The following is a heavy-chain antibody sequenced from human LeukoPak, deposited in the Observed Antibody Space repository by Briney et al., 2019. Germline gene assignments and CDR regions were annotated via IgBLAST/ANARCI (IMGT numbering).Heavy chain of an antibody. CDR2: INHSGST. V-gene: IGHV4-34*01. CDR3: ARRTNYDFWSGYYSWYFDY. CDR1: GGSFSGYY. D-gene: IGHD3-3*01. Sequence: SETLSLTCAVYGGSFSGYYWSWIRQPPGKGLEWIGEINHSGSTNYNPSLKSRVTISVDTSKNQFSLKLSSVTAADTAVYYCARRTNYDFWSGYYSWYFDYWGQGTLVTVSS. J-gene: IGHJ4*02.